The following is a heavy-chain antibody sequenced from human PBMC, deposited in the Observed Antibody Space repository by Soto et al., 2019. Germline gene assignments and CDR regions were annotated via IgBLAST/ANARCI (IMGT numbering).Heavy chain of an antibody. D-gene: IGHD5-12*01. V-gene: IGHV3-30*18. CDR2: ISYDGSNK. CDR1: GFTFSSYG. J-gene: IGHJ3*02. CDR3: ANFEGYSGYDGAFDI. Sequence: QVQLVESGGGVVQPGRSLRLSCAASGFTFSSYGMHWVRQAPGKGLEWVAVISYDGSNKYYADSVKGRFTISRDNSKNTLYLQMNSLRAEDTAVYYCANFEGYSGYDGAFDIWGQGTMVTVSS.